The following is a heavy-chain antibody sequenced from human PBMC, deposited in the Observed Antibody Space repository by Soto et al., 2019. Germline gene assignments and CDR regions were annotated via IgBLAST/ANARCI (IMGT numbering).Heavy chain of an antibody. CDR3: ARGYGRAAAGPPIY. V-gene: IGHV4-34*01. D-gene: IGHD6-13*01. Sequence: SETLSLTCAVYGGSFSGYYWSWIRQPPGKGLEWIGEINHSGSTNYNPSLKSRVTISVDTSKNQFSLKLSSVTAADTAVYYCARGYGRAAAGPPIYWGQGTLVTVSS. J-gene: IGHJ4*02. CDR2: INHSGST. CDR1: GGSFSGYY.